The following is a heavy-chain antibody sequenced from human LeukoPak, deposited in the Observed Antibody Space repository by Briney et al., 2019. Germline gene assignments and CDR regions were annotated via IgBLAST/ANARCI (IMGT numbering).Heavy chain of an antibody. CDR2: MNPNSGNT. CDR1: GYTVTSYD. V-gene: IGHV1-8*01. CDR3: ARGRPIVVVPAAGYYYYYMDV. D-gene: IGHD2-2*01. J-gene: IGHJ6*03. Sequence: GASVKVSCTASGYTVTSYDINWARQAKGQGLDWMGWMNPNSGNTGYAQKFQGRVTMTTNTSISTASMELSSLASEHTAVYYCARGRPIVVVPAAGYYYYYMDVWGKGTTVTVSS.